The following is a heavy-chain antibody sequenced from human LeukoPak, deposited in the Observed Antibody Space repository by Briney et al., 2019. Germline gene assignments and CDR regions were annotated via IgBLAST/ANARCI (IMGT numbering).Heavy chain of an antibody. CDR2: IYIGGRT. J-gene: IGHJ6*02. CDR1: GFTVSGNY. Sequence: GGSLRLSCAASGFTVSGNYMSWVRLAPGKGLEWVSVIYIGGRTNYADSVRGRFTISRDNSKNTPYLQMNSLRAEDTAVYYCARGRYEFSAGMDVWGQGTTVTVSS. D-gene: IGHD5-12*01. V-gene: IGHV3-53*01. CDR3: ARGRYEFSAGMDV.